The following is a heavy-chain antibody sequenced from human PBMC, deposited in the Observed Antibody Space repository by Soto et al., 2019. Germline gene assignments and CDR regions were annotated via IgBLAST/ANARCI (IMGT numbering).Heavy chain of an antibody. CDR2: INAGDGNT. D-gene: IGHD5-12*01. CDR1: GYTFTSYD. V-gene: IGHV1-3*01. CDR3: ARDRIHSGYDE. Sequence: GASVKVSCKASGYTFTSYDMHWVRQAPGQRLEWMGWINAGDGNTKYSQKFQGRVTITRDTSASTAYMELSSLRSEDTAVYYCARDRIHSGYDEWGQGTLVTVSS. J-gene: IGHJ4*02.